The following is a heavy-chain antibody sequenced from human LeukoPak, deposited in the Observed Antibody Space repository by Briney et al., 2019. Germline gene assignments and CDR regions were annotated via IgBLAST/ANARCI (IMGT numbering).Heavy chain of an antibody. V-gene: IGHV3-53*01. D-gene: IGHD3-22*01. CDR2: IYSGGST. Sequence: GGSLRLSCAASGFTFSRNGMTWVRQAPGKGLEWVSVIYSGGSTYYADSVKGRFTISRDNSKNTLYLQMNSLRAEDTAVYYCARDSSGPDAFDIWGQGTMVTVSS. CDR3: ARDSSGPDAFDI. J-gene: IGHJ3*02. CDR1: GFTFSRNG.